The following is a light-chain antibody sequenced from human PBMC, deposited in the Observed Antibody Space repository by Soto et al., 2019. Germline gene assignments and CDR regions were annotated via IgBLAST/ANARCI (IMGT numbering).Light chain of an antibody. CDR1: KSLSKS. V-gene: IGKV3-11*01. CDR3: QQRSNWPPVYT. Sequence: EIVLTQSPATLSLSPGERATLSCRPSKSLSKSLVWYQQKPGQAPRLLIDGASNRATGIPARFSGSGSGTDFTLTISSLEPEDFAVYYCQQRSNWPPVYTFGQGTKVDIK. J-gene: IGKJ2*01. CDR2: GAS.